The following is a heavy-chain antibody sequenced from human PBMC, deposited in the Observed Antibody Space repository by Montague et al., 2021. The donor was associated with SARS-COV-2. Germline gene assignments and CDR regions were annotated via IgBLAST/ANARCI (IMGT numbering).Heavy chain of an antibody. Sequence: SETLSFTCAVYGGSLSGYYWSWIRQPPGEGLERIAEISHSESTSYNPSLKSRVTISVDTSKNQLSLKLSSATAADTAVYYCARVPYRLLFVPRYYGMDVWGQGTTVTVSS. J-gene: IGHJ6*02. CDR1: GGSLSGYY. CDR2: ISHSEST. CDR3: ARVPYRLLFVPRYYGMDV. D-gene: IGHD2-2*01. V-gene: IGHV4-34*01.